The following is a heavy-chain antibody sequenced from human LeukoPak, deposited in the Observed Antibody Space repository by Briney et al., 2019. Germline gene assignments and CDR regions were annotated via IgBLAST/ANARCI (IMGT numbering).Heavy chain of an antibody. CDR3: ARVSYYDSSGYRPESC. Sequence: SETLSLTCAVYGGSFSGYYWSWIRQPPGKGLEWIGEINHSGSTNYNPSLKSRVTISVDTSKNQFSLKLSSVTAADTAVYYCARVSYYDSSGYRPESCWGQGTLVTVSS. CDR2: INHSGST. D-gene: IGHD3-22*01. J-gene: IGHJ4*02. CDR1: GGSFSGYY. V-gene: IGHV4-34*01.